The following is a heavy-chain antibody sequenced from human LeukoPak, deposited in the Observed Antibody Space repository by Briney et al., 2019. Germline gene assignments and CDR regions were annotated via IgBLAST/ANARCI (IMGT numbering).Heavy chain of an antibody. V-gene: IGHV3-23*01. D-gene: IGHD1-26*01. J-gene: IGHJ4*02. CDR1: GFTFYSYA. CDR3: AKALVGATIFDY. Sequence: GGSLRLSCAASGFTFYSYAMTWVRQAPGKGLECVSTITSGGGGRTYYADSVKGRFTISRDNSKNTLYLQMNSLRAEDTAVYYCAKALVGATIFDYWGQGTLVTVSS. CDR2: ITSGGGGRT.